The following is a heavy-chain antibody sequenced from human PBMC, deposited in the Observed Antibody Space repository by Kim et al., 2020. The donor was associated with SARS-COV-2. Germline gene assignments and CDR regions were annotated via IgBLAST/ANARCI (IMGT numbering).Heavy chain of an antibody. CDR2: IYYSGST. Sequence: SETLSLTCTVSGGSISSSSYYWGWIRQPPGKGLEWIGSIYYSGSTYYNPSLKSRVTISVDTSKNQFSLKMSSVTAADTAVYYCARHRVGGGDYEKWGQGTMVTVSS. D-gene: IGHD4-17*01. CDR3: ARHRVGGGDYEK. J-gene: IGHJ3*01. CDR1: GGSISSSSYY. V-gene: IGHV4-39*01.